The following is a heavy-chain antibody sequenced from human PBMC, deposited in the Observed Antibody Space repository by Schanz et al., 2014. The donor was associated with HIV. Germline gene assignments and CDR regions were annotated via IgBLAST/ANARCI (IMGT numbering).Heavy chain of an antibody. J-gene: IGHJ6*02. V-gene: IGHV3-30-3*01. CDR2: VSFDGSKK. D-gene: IGHD3-22*01. CDR3: AKDRNQYDSRYIGKGNYYYYYGMDV. Sequence: QVQLAESGGGVVQPGRSLRLSCAASGFTFSTYAIHWVRQAPSKGLEWVAVVSFDGSKKYYADSVKGRFTISRDNSKNTVYLQAKSLRPEDTAVYYCAKDRNQYDSRYIGKGNYYYYYGMDVWGQGTTVTVSS. CDR1: GFTFSTYA.